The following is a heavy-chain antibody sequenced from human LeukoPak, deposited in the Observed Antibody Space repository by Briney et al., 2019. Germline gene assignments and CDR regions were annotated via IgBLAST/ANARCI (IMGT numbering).Heavy chain of an antibody. V-gene: IGHV1-46*01. Sequence: ASVKVSCKASGYSFTSYYMHWVRQAPGQGLEWMGFINPSGSSAAYAQKFQGRLTMTRDMSTSTVYMELSSLRSEDTAVYYCARAQHKYYDILTGYYHFDYWGQGTLVTVSS. D-gene: IGHD3-9*01. CDR2: INPSGSSA. J-gene: IGHJ4*02. CDR1: GYSFTSYY. CDR3: ARAQHKYYDILTGYYHFDY.